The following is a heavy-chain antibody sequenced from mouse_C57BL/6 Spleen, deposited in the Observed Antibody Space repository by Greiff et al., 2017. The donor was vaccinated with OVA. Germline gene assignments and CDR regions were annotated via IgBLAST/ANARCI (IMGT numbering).Heavy chain of an antibody. CDR1: GYTFTDYY. CDR2: INPNNGGT. J-gene: IGHJ3*01. CDR3: ARRGHDYDGFAY. Sequence: EVQLQQSGPELVKPGASVKISCKASGYTFTDYYMNWVKQSHGKSLEWIGDINPNNGGTSYNQKFKGKATLTVDKSSSTAYMELRSLTSEDSAVYYCARRGHDYDGFAYWGQGTLVTVSA. V-gene: IGHV1-26*01. D-gene: IGHD2-4*01.